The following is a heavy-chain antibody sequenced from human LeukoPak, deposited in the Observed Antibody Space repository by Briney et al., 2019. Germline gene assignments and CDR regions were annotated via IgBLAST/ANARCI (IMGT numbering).Heavy chain of an antibody. CDR3: ARYPFDGYNYYFDY. Sequence: SETLSLTCTVSGASISSYYCSWIRQPPGKGLEWIGYIYYSGTSTYIPSLKSRVTISVDTSKNQFSLQLSSVTAADTAVYYCARYPFDGYNYYFDYWGQGTLVTVSS. CDR1: GASISSYY. D-gene: IGHD5-24*01. J-gene: IGHJ4*02. V-gene: IGHV4-59*01. CDR2: IYYSGTS.